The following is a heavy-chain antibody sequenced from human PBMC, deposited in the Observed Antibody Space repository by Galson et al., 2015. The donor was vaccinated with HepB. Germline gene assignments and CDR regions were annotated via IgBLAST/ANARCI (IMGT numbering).Heavy chain of an antibody. V-gene: IGHV3-33*01. D-gene: IGHD6-13*01. CDR2: IWYDGSNK. J-gene: IGHJ6*03. CDR1: GFTFSSYG. CDR3: ARDLRIAAAGTMVGYMDV. Sequence: SLRLSCAASGFTFSSYGMHWVRQAPGKGLEWVAVIWYDGSNKYYADSVKGRFNISRDNSKNTLYLQMNSLRAEDTAVYYCARDLRIAAAGTMVGYMDVWGKGTTVTVS.